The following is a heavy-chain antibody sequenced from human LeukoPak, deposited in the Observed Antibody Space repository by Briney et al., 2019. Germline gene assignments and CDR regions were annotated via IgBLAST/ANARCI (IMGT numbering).Heavy chain of an antibody. CDR3: VRDGYAFDV. V-gene: IGHV3-74*01. CDR1: GFSFSSYW. D-gene: IGHD5-12*01. CDR2: IKTDGSSLDGSST. J-gene: IGHJ3*01. Sequence: GGSLRLSCAASGFSFSSYWMHWVRQAPGKGLVWVSRIKTDGSSLDGSSTSYADSVKGRFTISRDNAKNTLYLQMDSLSAKDTAVYYCVRDGYAFDVWGQGTMVTVSS.